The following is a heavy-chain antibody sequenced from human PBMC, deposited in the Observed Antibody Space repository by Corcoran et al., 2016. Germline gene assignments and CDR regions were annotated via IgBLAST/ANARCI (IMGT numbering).Heavy chain of an antibody. J-gene: IGHJ6*02. CDR3: WDYDRDGMDV. CDR2: IKSKTDGGTT. V-gene: IGHV3-15*01. Sequence: EVQLGESGGGLVKHGGSLRLSCAASGFTFSNAWMSWVRQAPGKGLAWVGRIKSKTDGGTTDYAAPVKGRFTISRDDSKNTLYLQMNSLKTEDTAVYYCWDYDRDGMDVWGQGTTVTVSS. D-gene: IGHD3-16*01. CDR1: GFTFSNAW.